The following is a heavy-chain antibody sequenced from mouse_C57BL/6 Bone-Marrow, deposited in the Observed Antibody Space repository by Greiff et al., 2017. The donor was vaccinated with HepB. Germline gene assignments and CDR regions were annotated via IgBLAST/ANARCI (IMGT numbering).Heavy chain of an antibody. D-gene: IGHD3-2*02. Sequence: EVKLVESGGGLVQPGGSLKLSCAASGFTFSDYYMYWVRQTPEKRLEWVAYISNGGGSTYYPDTVKGRFTISRDNAKNTLYLQMSRLKSEDTAMYYCARHQDYLDYWGQGTTLTVSS. CDR1: GFTFSDYY. J-gene: IGHJ2*01. CDR2: ISNGGGST. CDR3: ARHQDYLDY. V-gene: IGHV5-12*01.